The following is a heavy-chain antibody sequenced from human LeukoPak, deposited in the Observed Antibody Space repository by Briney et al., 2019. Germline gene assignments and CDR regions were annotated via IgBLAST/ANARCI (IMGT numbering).Heavy chain of an antibody. J-gene: IGHJ6*03. CDR2: LLYAGNTK. D-gene: IGHD1-14*01. Sequence: PGVSLRLSCAASGFSLCNYGMHWVRQAPGQGLEWVAALLYAGNTKHYADSVKGRFTISRDISKNTFYLQMNSLTAEDTAVYYCARDHRPEIQYYYMDVWGKGTTVAVSS. CDR3: ARDHRPEIQYYYMDV. V-gene: IGHV3-33*01. CDR1: GFSLCNYG.